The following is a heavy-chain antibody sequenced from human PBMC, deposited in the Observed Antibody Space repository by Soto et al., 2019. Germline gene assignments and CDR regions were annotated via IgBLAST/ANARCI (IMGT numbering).Heavy chain of an antibody. CDR2: SVVGSGNT. CDR1: GFTFTSSA. J-gene: IGHJ6*02. CDR3: AAALLGNYYYYYGMDV. V-gene: IGHV1-58*01. Sequence: GAAVKVSCKASGFTFTSSAVQWVRQARGQRLEWIGWSVVGSGNTNYAQKFQERVTITRDMSTSTAYMELSSLRSEDTAVYYCAAALLGNYYYYYGMDVWGQGTTVTVSS. D-gene: IGHD1-26*01.